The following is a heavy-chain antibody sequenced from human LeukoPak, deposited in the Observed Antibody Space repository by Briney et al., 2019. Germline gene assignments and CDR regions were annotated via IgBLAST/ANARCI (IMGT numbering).Heavy chain of an antibody. V-gene: IGHV1-18*01. D-gene: IGHD6-13*01. J-gene: IGHJ6*02. CDR2: ISVYNGNT. CDR1: GYTSTNYG. Sequence: ASVKVSCKASGYTSTNYGISWVRQAPGQGLEWMGWISVYNGNTNYAQKFQGRVTITRDTSASTAYMELSSLRSEDTAVYYCARASAVAGTAYYYGMDVWGQGTTVTVSS. CDR3: ARASAVAGTAYYYGMDV.